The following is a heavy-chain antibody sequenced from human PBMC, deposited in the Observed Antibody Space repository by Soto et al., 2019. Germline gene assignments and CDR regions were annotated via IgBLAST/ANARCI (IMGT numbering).Heavy chain of an antibody. CDR2: IYYSGST. CDR1: GGSISSGGYY. J-gene: IGHJ6*02. D-gene: IGHD4-4*01. Sequence: SETLSLTCTVSGGSISSGGYYWSWIRQHPGKGLEWIGYIYYSGSTYYNPSLKSRVTISVDTSKNQFSLKLSSVTAADTAVYYCAREPTVTTSYYYYYYGMDVWGQGTTVTVSS. CDR3: AREPTVTTSYYYYYYGMDV. V-gene: IGHV4-31*02.